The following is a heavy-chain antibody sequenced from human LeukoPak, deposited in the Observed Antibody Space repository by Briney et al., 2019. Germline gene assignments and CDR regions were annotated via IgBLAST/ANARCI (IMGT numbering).Heavy chain of an antibody. J-gene: IGHJ4*02. CDR3: ARGKYYCSGDSCSPPFDY. CDR2: VDHTGGT. V-gene: IGHV4-34*01. CDR1: GGSFSDFY. D-gene: IGHD2-15*01. Sequence: PSETLSLTCAVFGGSFSDFYWSWLRQTPGKGLEWIGEVDHTGGTKYNSSLKSRVTISVDTSKKQFSLKLSSVTAADTAVYYCARGKYYCSGDSCSPPFDYWGRGALVTVSS.